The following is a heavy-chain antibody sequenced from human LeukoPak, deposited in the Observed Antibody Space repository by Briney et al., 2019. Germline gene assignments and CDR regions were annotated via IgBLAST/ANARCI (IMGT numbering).Heavy chain of an antibody. CDR2: ISGSGDST. V-gene: IGHV3-23*01. D-gene: IGHD2-15*01. J-gene: IGHJ4*02. Sequence: HPGGSLRLSCAASGFTFSNYAMSWVRQAPGKGLEWVSAISGSGDSTYYADSVKARFTISRDNSKNTLYLQMNSLRAEDSAIYYCARIIVPPYHFDSWGQGTRVTVSS. CDR3: ARIIVPPYHFDS. CDR1: GFTFSNYA.